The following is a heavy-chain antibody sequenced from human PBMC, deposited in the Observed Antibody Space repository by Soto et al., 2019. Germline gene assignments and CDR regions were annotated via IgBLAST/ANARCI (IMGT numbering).Heavy chain of an antibody. CDR1: GFIFSSYA. D-gene: IGHD2-15*01. V-gene: IGHV3-30-3*01. CDR2: ISYDGSNK. Sequence: QVQLVESGGGVVQPGRSMRLSCAASGFIFSSYAMHWVRQAPGKGLEWVAVISYDGSNKYYADSVKGRFTISRDNSKNTLCLQMNSLRAEDTAVYYCARDHVVVVAAIPVYWGQGTLVTVSS. CDR3: ARDHVVVVAAIPVY. J-gene: IGHJ4*02.